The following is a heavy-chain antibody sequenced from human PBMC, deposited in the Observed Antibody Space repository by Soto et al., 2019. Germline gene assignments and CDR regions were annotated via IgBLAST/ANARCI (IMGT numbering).Heavy chain of an antibody. CDR2: VKDGGHT. V-gene: IGHV4-34*01. J-gene: IGHJ4*02. CDR3: ARGQEGVVATH. CDR1: GGSLSGYY. Sequence: QVQLQQWGAGLLKPSETLSLNCAVTGGSLSGYYWSWIRQPPGKGLEWIGEVKDGGHTNYSPSLRGXVTASXXTSTNQFSLRLNSVTAADTGVYYCARGQEGVVATHWDQGSLVTVSS. D-gene: IGHD5-12*01.